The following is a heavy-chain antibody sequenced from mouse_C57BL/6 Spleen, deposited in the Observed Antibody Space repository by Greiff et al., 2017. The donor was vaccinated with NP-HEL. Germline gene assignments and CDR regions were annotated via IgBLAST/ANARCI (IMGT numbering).Heavy chain of an antibody. V-gene: IGHV1-69*01. Sequence: QVQLQQPGAELVMPGASVKLSCKASGYTFTSYWMPWVKQRPGQGLEWIGEIDPSDSYTHSNQKFKGKSTLTVDQSSSTAYMQLSSLTSEDSAVDYWARGYYGSRLFAYWGQGTLVTVSA. J-gene: IGHJ3*01. CDR3: ARGYYGSRLFAY. D-gene: IGHD1-1*01. CDR1: GYTFTSYW. CDR2: IDPSDSYT.